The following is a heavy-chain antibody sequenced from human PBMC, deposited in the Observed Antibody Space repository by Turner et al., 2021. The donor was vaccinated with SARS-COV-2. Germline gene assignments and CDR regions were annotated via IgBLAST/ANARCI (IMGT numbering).Heavy chain of an antibody. J-gene: IGHJ4*02. CDR1: GSTFSSDG. CDR2: ISSGSTYK. V-gene: IGHV3-21*01. D-gene: IGHD3-3*01. CDR3: AKDFWAATD. Sequence: EVQLVESGGGLVKPGGSLRLSCAASGSTFSSDGMNWVRQAPGKGLEVVSYISSGSTYKHYADLVRGRFTTSRDNAKNSVYLQMDSLGAEDTAMYFCAKDFWAATDWGQGTWSPSPQ.